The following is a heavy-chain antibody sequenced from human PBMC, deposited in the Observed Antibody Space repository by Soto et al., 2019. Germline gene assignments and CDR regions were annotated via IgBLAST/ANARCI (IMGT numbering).Heavy chain of an antibody. CDR1: GGSISSYY. J-gene: IGHJ6*02. V-gene: IGHV4-59*01. Sequence: QVQLQESGPGLVKPSETLSLTCTVSGGSISSYYWSWIRQPPGKGLEWIWYIYYSGRTNYNPSLKSRVTLSVDTSNSRFSLKLSSVTAADTAVYYCARDRQAVAGNYYYYGLDVWGQGTTVTVSS. D-gene: IGHD6-19*01. CDR2: IYYSGRT. CDR3: ARDRQAVAGNYYYYGLDV.